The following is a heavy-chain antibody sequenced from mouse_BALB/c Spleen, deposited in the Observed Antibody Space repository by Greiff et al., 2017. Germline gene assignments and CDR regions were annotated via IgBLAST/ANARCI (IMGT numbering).Heavy chain of an antibody. V-gene: IGHV2-3*01. J-gene: IGHJ4*01. CDR1: GFSLTSYG. Sequence: VQVVESGPGLVAPSQSLSITCTVSGFSLTSYGVSWVRQPPGKGLEWLGVIWGDGSTNYHSALISRLSIRKDNSKSQVFLKLNSLQTDDTATYYCTKTWGRGGGYAMDYWGQGTSVTVSS. D-gene: IGHD3-3*01. CDR2: IWGDGST. CDR3: TKTWGRGGGYAMDY.